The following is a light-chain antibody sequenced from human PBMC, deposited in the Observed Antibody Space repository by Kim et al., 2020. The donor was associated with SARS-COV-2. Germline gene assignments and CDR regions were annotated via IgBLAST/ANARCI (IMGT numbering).Light chain of an antibody. V-gene: IGLV3-25*03. CDR3: QSADTSGSPYV. J-gene: IGLJ1*01. Sequence: SYELTQPPSVSLSPGQTARITCSGDVLPKQYTYWYQQKPGQAPVLLIFKDRERPSGVPERFSGTSSGTTATLAISGVQEDDEADYYCQSADTSGSPYVFGPGTKVTVL. CDR2: KDR. CDR1: VLPKQY.